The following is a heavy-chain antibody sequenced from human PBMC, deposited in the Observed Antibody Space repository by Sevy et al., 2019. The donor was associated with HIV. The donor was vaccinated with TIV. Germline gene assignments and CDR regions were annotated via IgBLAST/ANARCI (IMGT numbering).Heavy chain of an antibody. CDR3: VRGPNCGVGGCQQISPYCLDV. Sequence: GGSLRLSCAASGFTFSDHYVDWVRQAPGKGLEWVGRIRNRPNSYTTEYAASVKGRFTISRDDSRNSVYLQTNRLKTQDSAVYYCVRGPNCGVGGCQQISPYCLDVWGKGATVTVSS. CDR1: GFTFSDHY. V-gene: IGHV3-72*01. J-gene: IGHJ6*03. D-gene: IGHD2-15*01. CDR2: IRNRPNSYTT.